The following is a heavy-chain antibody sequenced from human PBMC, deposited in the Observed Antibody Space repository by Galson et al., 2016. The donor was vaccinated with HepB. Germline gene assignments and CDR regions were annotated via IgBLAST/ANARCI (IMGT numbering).Heavy chain of an antibody. Sequence: SETLSLTCAVNGGSFSGQYWRWIRQPPGKGLEWIREINHRGSSNYNPSLRGRVTMSVDTSANQFSLKLNSVTAADTAVYYCSRDPMYGGFGDVWAQGILVTVSS. J-gene: IGHJ4*02. CDR1: GGSFSGQY. D-gene: IGHD5-12*01. CDR2: INHRGSS. V-gene: IGHV4-34*01. CDR3: SRDPMYGGFGDV.